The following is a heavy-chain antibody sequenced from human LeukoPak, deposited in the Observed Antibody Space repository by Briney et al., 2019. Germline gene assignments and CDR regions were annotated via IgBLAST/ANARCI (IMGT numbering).Heavy chain of an antibody. CDR3: ARGPPTFYYDGSGYSLPWFDL. V-gene: IGHV3-11*01. CDR2: INGRSTAI. J-gene: IGHJ5*02. Sequence: GGSLRLSCAASGFTFSDYYMNWIRQAPGKGLEWVSYINGRSTAIYYADSVKGRFTISRDNAKNSLYLQINNLGAEDTAVYHCARGPPTFYYDGSGYSLPWFDLWGQGTRVTVSS. D-gene: IGHD3-22*01. CDR1: GFTFSDYY.